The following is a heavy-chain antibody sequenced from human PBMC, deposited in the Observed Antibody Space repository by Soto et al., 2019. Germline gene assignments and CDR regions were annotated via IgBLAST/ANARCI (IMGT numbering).Heavy chain of an antibody. J-gene: IGHJ3*01. D-gene: IGHD6-13*01. V-gene: IGHV1-18*01. CDR1: GYTFNKYG. CDR2: ISAFNDYT. Sequence: QAQLVQSGGEVKRPGASVKVSCKASGYTFNKYGFNWVRQAPGRGLEWMGRISAFNDYTNLAQKFQGRITLTTDASTNTAYMELQILRSDDTAMYYCARGRGVVIPAGTPDAFDVWGQGTMVTVSS. CDR3: ARGRGVVIPAGTPDAFDV.